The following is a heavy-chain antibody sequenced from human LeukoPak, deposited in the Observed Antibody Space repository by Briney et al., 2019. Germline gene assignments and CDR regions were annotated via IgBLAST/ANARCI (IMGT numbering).Heavy chain of an antibody. J-gene: IGHJ5*02. CDR1: GYTFTGYY. V-gene: IGHV1-2*04. CDR3: ARGSIITIFGVVTINWLDP. CDR2: INPNSGGT. Sequence: ASVKVSCKASGYTFTGYYMHWVRQAPGQGLEWMGWINPNSGGTNYAQKFQGWVTMTRDTSISTAYMELSRLRSDDTAVYYCARGSIITIFGVVTINWLDPWGQGTLVTVSS. D-gene: IGHD3-3*01.